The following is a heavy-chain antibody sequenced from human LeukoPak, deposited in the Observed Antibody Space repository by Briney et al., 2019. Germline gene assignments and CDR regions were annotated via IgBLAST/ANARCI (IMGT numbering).Heavy chain of an antibody. CDR3: AAHHLYYYGSGGYFDY. V-gene: IGHV3-21*04. D-gene: IGHD3-10*01. CDR2: ISSDSYYI. J-gene: IGHJ4*02. Sequence: PGGSLRLSCAASGFTFSTYSMNWVRQAPGKGLEWVSSISSDSYYIFYADSVKGRFTISRDNAKNSLYLQMNSLRAEDTAVYYCAAHHLYYYGSGGYFDYWGQGTLVTVSS. CDR1: GFTFSTYS.